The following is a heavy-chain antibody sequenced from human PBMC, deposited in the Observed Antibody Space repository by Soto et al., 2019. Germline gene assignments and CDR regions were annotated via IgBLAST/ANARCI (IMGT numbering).Heavy chain of an antibody. D-gene: IGHD6-6*01. CDR1: GGTFSSYA. V-gene: IGHV1-69*13. CDR3: ARDGGRQLLPDYYYYGMDV. J-gene: IGHJ6*02. Sequence: ASVKVSCKASGGTFSSYAISWVRQAPGQGLEWMGGIIPIFGTANYAQKFQGRVTITADESTSTAYMELSSLRSEDTAVYYCARDGGRQLLPDYYYYGMDVWGQGTTVTVSS. CDR2: IIPIFGTA.